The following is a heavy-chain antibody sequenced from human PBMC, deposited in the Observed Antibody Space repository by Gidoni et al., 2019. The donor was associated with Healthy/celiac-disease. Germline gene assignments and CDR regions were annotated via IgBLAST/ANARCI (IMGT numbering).Heavy chain of an antibody. CDR2: ISYDGSNK. CDR3: AKAGGGRDGYNYDY. J-gene: IGHJ4*02. D-gene: IGHD5-12*01. CDR1: GFTFSSYG. Sequence: QVQLVESGGGVVQPGRSLGLSCAASGFTFSSYGMHWVRKAPGKGLEWVAVISYDGSNKYYADSVKGRFTISRDNSKNTLYLQMNSLRAEDTAVYYCAKAGGGRDGYNYDYWGQGTLVTVSS. V-gene: IGHV3-30*18.